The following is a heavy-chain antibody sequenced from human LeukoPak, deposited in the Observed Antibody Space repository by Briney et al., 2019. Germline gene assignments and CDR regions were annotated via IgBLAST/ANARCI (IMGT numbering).Heavy chain of an antibody. CDR1: GYAFTSYD. V-gene: IGHV1-8*01. D-gene: IGHD1-26*01. Sequence: GASVKVSCKASGYAFTSYDIHWVRQATGHGLEWMGCMNLKSAHTGHAQKFQGRVTMTRDTSINTAYMELSSLTSDDTAMYYCTRGPALHTKWVGGRWFDPWGQGILVTVSS. CDR2: MNLKSAHT. CDR3: TRGPALHTKWVGGRWFDP. J-gene: IGHJ5*02.